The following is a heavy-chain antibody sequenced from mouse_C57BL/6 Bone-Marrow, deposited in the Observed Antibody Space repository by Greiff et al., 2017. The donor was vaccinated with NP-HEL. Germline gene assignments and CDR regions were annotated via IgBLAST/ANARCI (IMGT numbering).Heavy chain of an antibody. D-gene: IGHD2-4*01. CDR3: AKNAGGYYDYDGYWYFDV. J-gene: IGHJ1*03. CDR2: IWRGGST. V-gene: IGHV2-5*01. CDR1: GFSLTSYG. Sequence: VQLQESGPGLVQPSQSLSITCTVSGFSLTSYGVHWVRQSPGKGLEWLGVIWRGGSTDYNAAFMSRLSITKDNSKSQVFFKMNSLQADDTAIYYCAKNAGGYYDYDGYWYFDVWGTGTTVTVSS.